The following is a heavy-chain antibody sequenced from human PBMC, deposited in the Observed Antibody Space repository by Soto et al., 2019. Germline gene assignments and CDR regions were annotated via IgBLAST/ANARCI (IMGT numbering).Heavy chain of an antibody. Sequence: EVQLLESGGGLVQPGGSLRLSCAASGFTFSSYAMSWVRQAPGKGLEWVSAISGSGGSTYYADSVKGRFTISRDNSKNTLYLQMTSLRAEDTAVYYCAILPRGYRYGYREDAFDIWGQGTMVTVSS. CDR3: AILPRGYRYGYREDAFDI. J-gene: IGHJ3*02. D-gene: IGHD5-18*01. CDR2: ISGSGGST. CDR1: GFTFSSYA. V-gene: IGHV3-23*01.